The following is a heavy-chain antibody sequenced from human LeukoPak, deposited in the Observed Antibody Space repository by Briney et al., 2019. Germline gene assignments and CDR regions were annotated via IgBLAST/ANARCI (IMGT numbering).Heavy chain of an antibody. CDR1: GFTFSTYT. Sequence: GGSLRLSCVASGFTFSTYTIHWVRQAPGKGLEWVAVMSYDGSNKYYADSVKGRFTISRDNSKNTLYLQMNSLRAEDTAVYYCARGGDDYVWGSYRTPDAFDIWGQGTMVTVSS. CDR2: MSYDGSNK. J-gene: IGHJ3*02. CDR3: ARGGDDYVWGSYRTPDAFDI. D-gene: IGHD3-16*02. V-gene: IGHV3-30*04.